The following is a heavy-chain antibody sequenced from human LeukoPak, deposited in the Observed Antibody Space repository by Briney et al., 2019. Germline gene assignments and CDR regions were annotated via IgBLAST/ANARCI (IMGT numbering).Heavy chain of an antibody. V-gene: IGHV3-23*01. CDR3: ARDSFGVVTHY. CDR1: GFTVSSNY. J-gene: IGHJ4*02. CDR2: ISGSGGST. D-gene: IGHD3-3*01. Sequence: QPGGSLRLSCAASGFTVSSNYMTWVRQAPGKGLEWVSAISGSGGSTYYADSVKGRFTISRDNAKNSLYLQMNSLRAEDTAVYYCARDSFGVVTHYWGQGTLVTVSS.